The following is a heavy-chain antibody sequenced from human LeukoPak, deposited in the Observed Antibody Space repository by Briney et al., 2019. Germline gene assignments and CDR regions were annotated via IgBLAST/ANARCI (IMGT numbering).Heavy chain of an antibody. CDR2: IYPGDSDT. D-gene: IGHD3-22*01. CDR1: GSIFSTYW. J-gene: IGHJ3*01. V-gene: IGHV5-51*01. Sequence: GESLKISCKGSGSIFSTYWIAWVRQVPGKGLEWMGIIYPGDSDTRYSPSFQGQVTISADKSVSTAYLHWSSLKASDTAIYYCARPNITSYYDSRGSDAFDVWGQGTMVTVSS. CDR3: ARPNITSYYDSRGSDAFDV.